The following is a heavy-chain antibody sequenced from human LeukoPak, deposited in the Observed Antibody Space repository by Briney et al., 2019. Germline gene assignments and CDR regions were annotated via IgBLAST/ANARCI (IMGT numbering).Heavy chain of an antibody. CDR1: GFMFSSYL. D-gene: IGHD2-8*01. CDR3: ARVYCTNGVCHLDY. Sequence: PGGSLRLSCAASGFMFSSYLMTWVRQAPGKGLEWAANINQDGSERYHVDSVKGRFTISRDNAKNSLYLQMNSLRAEDTAVYYCARVYCTNGVCHLDYWGQGTLVTVSS. J-gene: IGHJ4*02. V-gene: IGHV3-7*01. CDR2: INQDGSER.